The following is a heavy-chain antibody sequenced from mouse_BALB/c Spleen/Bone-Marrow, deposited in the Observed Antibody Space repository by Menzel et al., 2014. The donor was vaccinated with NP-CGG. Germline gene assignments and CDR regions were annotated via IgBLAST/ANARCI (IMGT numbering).Heavy chain of an antibody. CDR2: INPYNGDT. Sequence: VQLQQSGPELVKPGASVKISCKASGYSFTGYFMNWVKQSHGKSLEWIGRINPYNGDTFNNQKFKGKATLTVDKSSSTAHMELLSLTSEDSAVYYCGVAYYYGSSDFDFWSQAATLTISS. CDR1: GYSFTGYF. V-gene: IGHV1-37*01. D-gene: IGHD1-1*01. CDR3: GVAYYYGSSDFDF. J-gene: IGHJ2*01.